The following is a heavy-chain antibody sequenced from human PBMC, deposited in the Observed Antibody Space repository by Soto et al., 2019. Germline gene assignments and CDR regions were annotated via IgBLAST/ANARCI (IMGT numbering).Heavy chain of an antibody. V-gene: IGHV6-1*01. CDR3: ARGGAGAFDF. J-gene: IGHJ3*01. Sequence: PSQTLSLTCAISGDSVSSNSAAWNWIRQSPPRGLEWLGRTYYRSKWYSDYAVSVQSRITINPDTSKNQFSLQLNSVTPEDTAIYYCARGGAGAFDFWGQGTMVTVSS. D-gene: IGHD6-25*01. CDR2: TYYRSKWYS. CDR1: GDSVSSNSAA.